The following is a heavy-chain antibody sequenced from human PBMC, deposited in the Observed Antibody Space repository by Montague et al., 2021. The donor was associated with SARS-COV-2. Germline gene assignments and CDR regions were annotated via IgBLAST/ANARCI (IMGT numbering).Heavy chain of an antibody. CDR2: ISYSGST. D-gene: IGHD3-22*01. CDR1: GGSISSSSYY. CDR3: ARFPTSYYYDSKAAPATPDAFDI. J-gene: IGHJ3*02. Sequence: SETLSLTCTVSGGSISSSSYYWGGIRQPPGKGLEWIGRISYSGSTNYNPSLKSRVTISVDTSKNQFSLKLSSVTAADTAVYYCARFPTSYYYDSKAAPATPDAFDIWGQGTMVTVSS. V-gene: IGHV4-39*01.